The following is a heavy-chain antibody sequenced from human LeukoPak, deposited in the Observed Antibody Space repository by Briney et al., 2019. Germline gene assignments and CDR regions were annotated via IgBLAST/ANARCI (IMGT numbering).Heavy chain of an antibody. J-gene: IGHJ4*02. Sequence: GGSLRLSCATSGFTFSSYGMHWVRQAPGKGLEWVALIWYDGGNKYYADSVKGRLTISRDNSKNTLYLQMNSLRAEDTAVYYCAREGPRGNSQFDYWGQGTLVTVSS. D-gene: IGHD2/OR15-2a*01. CDR1: GFTFSSYG. V-gene: IGHV3-33*01. CDR2: IWYDGGNK. CDR3: AREGPRGNSQFDY.